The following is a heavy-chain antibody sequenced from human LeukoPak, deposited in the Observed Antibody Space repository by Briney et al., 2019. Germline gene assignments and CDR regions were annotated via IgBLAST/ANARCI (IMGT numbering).Heavy chain of an antibody. V-gene: IGHV3-23*01. CDR1: GFTFSTFA. Sequence: PGGSLRLSCAASGFTFSTFAMSWVRQTPGKGLEWVSVISGGGGSTYYADSVKGRFTISRDNSKNTLYLQMNSLRAEDTAVYFCAREYGSGTFDWGQGTLVTVSS. D-gene: IGHD2-2*01. CDR3: AREYGSGTFD. CDR2: ISGGGGST. J-gene: IGHJ4*02.